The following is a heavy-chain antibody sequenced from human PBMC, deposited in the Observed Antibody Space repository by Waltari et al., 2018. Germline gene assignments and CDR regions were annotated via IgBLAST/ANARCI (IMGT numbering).Heavy chain of an antibody. Sequence: QAQLVQSGAEVKKPGASVKVSFQASGDIFRHHYIHLVRQAPGQGLEWMAWINPKGGAPNYAQKFQGRVTVTRDTSINTVYISLTSLTFDDTAVYYCARGVDNDFWSGKNYYYKGLDVWGQGTTVTVSS. CDR1: GDIFRHHY. D-gene: IGHD3-3*01. CDR3: ARGVDNDFWSGKNYYYKGLDV. J-gene: IGHJ6*02. V-gene: IGHV1-2*02. CDR2: INPKGGAP.